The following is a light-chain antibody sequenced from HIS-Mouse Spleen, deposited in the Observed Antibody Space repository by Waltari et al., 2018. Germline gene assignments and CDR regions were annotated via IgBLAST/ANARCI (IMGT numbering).Light chain of an antibody. CDR2: EDS. J-gene: IGLJ2*01. CDR3: YSTDSSGNHRV. Sequence: SYDLTQPPSVSVSPGQTATITCSGDASPKKYAYWYQQKSGQAPVLVIYEDSKRPSGIPERFSGSSSGTMATLTISGAQVGDEADYLCYSTDSSGNHRVFGGGTKLTVL. V-gene: IGLV3-10*01. CDR1: ASPKKY.